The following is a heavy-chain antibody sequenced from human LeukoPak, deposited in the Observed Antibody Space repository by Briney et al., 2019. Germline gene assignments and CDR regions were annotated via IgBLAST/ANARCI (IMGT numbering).Heavy chain of an antibody. CDR1: GGSFSGYY. V-gene: IGHV4-34*01. CDR2: INHSGST. CDR3: ARMGSYRYLAYFDY. D-gene: IGHD3-16*02. J-gene: IGHJ4*02. Sequence: SDTLSLTCAVYGGSFSGYYWSWIRQPPGQGLEWIGEINHSGSTNYNPSLKSRVTISVDTSKNQFSLKLSSVTAADTAVYYCARMGSYRYLAYFDYWGQGTLVTVSS.